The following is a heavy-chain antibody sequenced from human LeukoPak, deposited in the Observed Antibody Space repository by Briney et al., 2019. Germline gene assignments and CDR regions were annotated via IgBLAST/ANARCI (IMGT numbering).Heavy chain of an antibody. V-gene: IGHV4-39*01. D-gene: IGHD2-15*01. J-gene: IGHJ4*02. CDR3: ASLYCSGGICYSGLGSADY. CDR2: IYYSGSP. CDR1: LGSISSSTYY. Sequence: SETLSLTRTFSLGSISSSTYYSVWIRQPPGKGLEWMRSIYYSGSPYYNPSLKSRVTISVDTSKNPFSLKLSSVTAADTAVYFCASLYCSGGICYSGLGSADYWGRGTLVTVSS.